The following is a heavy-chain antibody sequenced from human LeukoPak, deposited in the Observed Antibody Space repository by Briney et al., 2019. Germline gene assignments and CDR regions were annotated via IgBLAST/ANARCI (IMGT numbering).Heavy chain of an antibody. D-gene: IGHD3-22*01. CDR3: ARDKLTNYYDSSGYILDY. CDR2: INPNNGGT. CDR1: GYTFSGYY. V-gene: IGHV1-2*02. Sequence: ASLKVSCKTSGYTFSGYYIHWVRQAPGQGLEWMGWINPNNGGTSYAQKFQGRVTMTRDTSTSTVYMELSSLRSEDTAVYYCARDKLTNYYDSSGYILDYWGQGTLVTVSS. J-gene: IGHJ4*02.